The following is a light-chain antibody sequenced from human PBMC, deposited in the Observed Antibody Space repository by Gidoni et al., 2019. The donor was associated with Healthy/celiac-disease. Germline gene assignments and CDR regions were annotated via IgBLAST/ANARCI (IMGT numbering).Light chain of an antibody. CDR2: LGS. CDR3: MQALQTPQMYT. CDR1: QSLLHSNGYNS. V-gene: IGKV2-28*01. J-gene: IGKJ2*01. Sequence: DIVMTQSPLSLPVTPGEPDSISCRSSQSLLHSNGYNSLDWYLQKPGQSPQLLIYLGSNRASGVPDRFSGSGSGTDFTLKISRVEAEDVGVYYCMQALQTPQMYTFXQXTKLEIK.